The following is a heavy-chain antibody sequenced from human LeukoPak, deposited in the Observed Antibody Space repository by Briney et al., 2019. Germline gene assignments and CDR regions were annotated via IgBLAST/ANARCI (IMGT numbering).Heavy chain of an antibody. CDR1: GGSISSYY. V-gene: IGHV4-59*01. J-gene: IGHJ4*02. CDR2: IYYSGST. Sequence: SETLSITCTVSGGSISSYYWSWIRQPPGKGLEWIGYIYYSGSTNYNPSLKSRVTISVDTSKNQFSLKLSSVTAADTAVYYCASSSLWGATLDYWGQGTLVTVSS. CDR3: ASSSLWGATLDY. D-gene: IGHD1-26*01.